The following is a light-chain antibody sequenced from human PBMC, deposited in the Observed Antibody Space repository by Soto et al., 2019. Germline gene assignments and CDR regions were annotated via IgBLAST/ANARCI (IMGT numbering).Light chain of an antibody. J-gene: IGLJ3*02. CDR3: SSYTSSSTRV. Sequence: QSALTQPASVSGSPGQSITISCTGTSSDVGGYNYVSWYQQHPGKAPKLMLYEVSNRPSGVSNRFSGSKSGNTASVTISGVQAEDEADYYCSSYTSSSTRVFGGGTKLTVL. CDR2: EVS. V-gene: IGLV2-14*01. CDR1: SSDVGGYNY.